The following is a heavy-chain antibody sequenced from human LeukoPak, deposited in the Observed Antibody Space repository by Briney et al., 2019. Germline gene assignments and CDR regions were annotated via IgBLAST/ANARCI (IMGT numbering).Heavy chain of an antibody. CDR3: ARDGPQQQLVPMGWFGQNWFDP. CDR2: IWYDGSNK. V-gene: IGHV3-33*01. J-gene: IGHJ5*02. Sequence: GGSLRLSCAASGFTFSSYGMHWVRQAPGKGLEWVAVIWYDGSNKYYADSVKGRFTISRDNSKNTLYLQMNGLRAEDTAVYYCARDGPQQQLVPMGWFGQNWFDPWGQGTLVTVSS. D-gene: IGHD6-13*01. CDR1: GFTFSSYG.